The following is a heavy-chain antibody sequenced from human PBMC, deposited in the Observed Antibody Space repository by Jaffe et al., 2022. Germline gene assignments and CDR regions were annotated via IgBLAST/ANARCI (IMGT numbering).Heavy chain of an antibody. Sequence: EVQLVQSGAEVKKPGESLKISCKGSGYSFTSYWIGWVRQMPGKGLEWMGIIYPGDSDTRYSPSFQGQVTISADKSISTAYLQWSSLKASDTAMYYCVTSMITFGGVRPDAFDIWGQGTMVTVSS. CDR3: VTSMITFGGVRPDAFDI. D-gene: IGHD3-16*01. V-gene: IGHV5-51*03. CDR2: IYPGDSDT. CDR1: GYSFTSYW. J-gene: IGHJ3*02.